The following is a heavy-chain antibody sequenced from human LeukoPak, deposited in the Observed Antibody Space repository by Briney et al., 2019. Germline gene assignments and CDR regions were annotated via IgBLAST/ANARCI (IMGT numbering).Heavy chain of an antibody. V-gene: IGHV4-39*07. Sequence: PSETLSLTCTVSGGSISSSSYYWGWIRQPPGKGLEWIGSIYHSGSTYYNPSLKSRVTISVDTSKNQFSLKLSSVTAADTAVYYCARVHDSSGYYYFLLFDYWGQGTLVTVSS. CDR3: ARVHDSSGYYYFLLFDY. D-gene: IGHD3-22*01. J-gene: IGHJ4*02. CDR2: IYHSGST. CDR1: GGSISSSSYY.